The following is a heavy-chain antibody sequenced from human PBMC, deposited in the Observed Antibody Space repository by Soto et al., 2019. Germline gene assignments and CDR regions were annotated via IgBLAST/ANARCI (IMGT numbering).Heavy chain of an antibody. CDR1: GFTFSTHA. CDR2: ISYDGSNK. Sequence: QVQLVESGGGVVQPGRSLRLSCAASGFTFSTHAMHWVGQAPAKGLEWVAVISYDGSNKYYADSVKGRLTMSRDNSKNTPYLQRNSLRAEDTALYYCAWYVSGSGYSSAAFDSWCQVTMVTVFS. D-gene: IGHD3-22*01. J-gene: IGHJ3*02. V-gene: IGHV3-30-3*01. CDR3: AWYVSGSGYSSAAFDS.